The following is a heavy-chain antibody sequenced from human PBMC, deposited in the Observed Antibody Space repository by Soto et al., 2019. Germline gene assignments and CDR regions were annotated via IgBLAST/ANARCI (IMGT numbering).Heavy chain of an antibody. CDR2: INKSGGSR. Sequence: PGGSLRLSCAASGFTFNTFAMTWVLQAPGRGLEWVSRINKSGGSRYYADSVKGRFTVSRDNSNNTLYLQMNSLRAEDTAIYFCAGDYLRHNSLNGNYYSYGMDVWGQGITVTVSS. V-gene: IGHV3-23*01. D-gene: IGHD4-17*01. CDR3: AGDYLRHNSLNGNYYSYGMDV. J-gene: IGHJ6*02. CDR1: GFTFNTFA.